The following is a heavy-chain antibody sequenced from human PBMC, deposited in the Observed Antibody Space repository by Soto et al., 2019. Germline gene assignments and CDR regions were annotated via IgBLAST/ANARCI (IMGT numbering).Heavy chain of an antibody. CDR1: GFTFSSYA. D-gene: IGHD3-9*01. V-gene: IGHV3-23*01. Sequence: GGSLRLSCAASGFTFSSYAMIWVRQAPGKGLEWVSGVGGSGEYTYYADSVKGRFTISRDNSKNTVYLQISSLRAEDTAVYYCAKVLTGYSYYFDYWGQGTLVTVSS. J-gene: IGHJ4*02. CDR2: VGGSGEYT. CDR3: AKVLTGYSYYFDY.